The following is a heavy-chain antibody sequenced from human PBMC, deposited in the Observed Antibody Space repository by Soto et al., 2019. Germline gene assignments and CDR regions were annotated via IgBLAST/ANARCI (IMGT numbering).Heavy chain of an antibody. CDR1: GFTFSNAW. CDR2: IKSKTDGGTT. J-gene: IGHJ4*02. Sequence: GGSLRLSCAASGFTFSNAWMSWVRQAPGKGLEWVGRIKSKTDGGTTDYAAPVKGRFTISRDDSKNTLYLQMNSLKTEDTAVYYCTTELAYCGGDCPYYFDYWGQGTLVTVSS. V-gene: IGHV3-15*01. CDR3: TTELAYCGGDCPYYFDY. D-gene: IGHD2-21*02.